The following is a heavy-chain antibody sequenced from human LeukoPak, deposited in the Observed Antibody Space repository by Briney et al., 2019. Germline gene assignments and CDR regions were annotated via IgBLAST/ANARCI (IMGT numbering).Heavy chain of an antibody. CDR3: ARLMAVSGDAPFDP. Sequence: PGGSLRLSCAASGFTVSTNYMTWVRQAPGKGLEWVSVIYSGSDTYSADSVKGRFTISRDNSKNTLYLQMNSLRAEDTAVYYCARLMAVSGDAPFDPWGQGTLVTVSS. V-gene: IGHV3-53*01. CDR2: IYSGSDT. D-gene: IGHD6-19*01. CDR1: GFTVSTNY. J-gene: IGHJ5*02.